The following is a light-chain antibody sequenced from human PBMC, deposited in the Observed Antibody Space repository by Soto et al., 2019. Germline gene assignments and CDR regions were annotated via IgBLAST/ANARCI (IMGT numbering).Light chain of an antibody. CDR3: QQHGSSPLT. V-gene: IGKV3-20*01. CDR2: AAS. J-gene: IGKJ4*01. Sequence: EIVMTQSPATLSVSPGERATLSCRASQSVSSSLAWYQQKPGQAPRLLIYAASSRATGIPDRFTGSGSGTDFALTISRLETEDFAVYFCQQHGSSPLTFGGGTKVDIK. CDR1: QSVSSS.